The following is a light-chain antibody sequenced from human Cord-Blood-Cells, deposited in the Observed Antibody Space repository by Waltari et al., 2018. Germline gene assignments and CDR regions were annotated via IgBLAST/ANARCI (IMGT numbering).Light chain of an antibody. CDR1: ALPKQY. J-gene: IGLJ3*02. Sequence: SYELTQPPSVSVSPGQTARIPCPGDALPKQYACWYQQKPGQAPVLVIYKDSERPSGIPERFSGSSSGTTVTLTISGVQAEDEADYYCQSADSSGTWVFGGGTKLTVL. V-gene: IGLV3-25*03. CDR3: QSADSSGTWV. CDR2: KDS.